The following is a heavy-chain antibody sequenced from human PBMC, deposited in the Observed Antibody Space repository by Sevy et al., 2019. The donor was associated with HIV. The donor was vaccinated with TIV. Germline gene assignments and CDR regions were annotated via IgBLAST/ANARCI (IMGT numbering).Heavy chain of an antibody. J-gene: IGHJ5*02. CDR2: FDPEDGET. CDR1: GYSLTKLS. CDR3: ATLYYYGSGSPRGWFDP. V-gene: IGHV1-24*01. D-gene: IGHD3-10*01. Sequence: ASVKVSCKVSGYSLTKLSMHWVRQAPGKGLEWMGGFDPEDGETIYAQKFQGRVTRTEDKSTDTAYMGLSSLRSEDTAVYYCATLYYYGSGSPRGWFDPWGQGSLVTVSS.